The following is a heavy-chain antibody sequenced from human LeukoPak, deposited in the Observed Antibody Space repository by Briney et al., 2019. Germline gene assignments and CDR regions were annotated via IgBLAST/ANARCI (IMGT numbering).Heavy chain of an antibody. Sequence: ASGKVACKVSGYTLTELSMHWERQAPGKGLEWMGGFDPEDGETIYAQKFQGRVTMTEDTSTDTAYMELSSLRSEDTAVYYCATDFLSGYNPKDLWGSLDYWGQGTLVTVSS. CDR2: FDPEDGET. J-gene: IGHJ4*02. D-gene: IGHD3-16*01. CDR1: GYTLTELS. CDR3: ATDFLSGYNPKDLWGSLDY. V-gene: IGHV1-24*01.